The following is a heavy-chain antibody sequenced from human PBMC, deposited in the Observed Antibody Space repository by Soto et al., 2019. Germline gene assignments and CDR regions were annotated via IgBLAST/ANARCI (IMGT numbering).Heavy chain of an antibody. D-gene: IGHD3-22*01. CDR2: ISGHNGNT. J-gene: IGHJ4*02. CDR1: GYSFTIYG. Sequence: SVKVSFKASGYSFTIYGSSWVRQSPGQVPEWMGWISGHNGNTNHPQSLQGRVTMTTDTSRNTAYMELRSLRSDDTAVYYCARHRFNYYDDTVYYYFDYWGQGTLVTVSS. V-gene: IGHV1-18*04. CDR3: ARHRFNYYDDTVYYYFDY.